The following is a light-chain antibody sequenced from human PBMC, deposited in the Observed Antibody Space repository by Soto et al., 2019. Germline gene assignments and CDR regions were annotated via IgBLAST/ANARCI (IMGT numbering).Light chain of an antibody. CDR2: GAS. CDR3: QQYGSSPPLT. Sequence: EIVLMQSPGTLSLSPGERATLSCRASQSVSNNYVAWYQQKPGQAPRLLIAGASSRATGIPDRFSGSGSGTDLTLTIIRLEPEDFAVYYCQQYGSSPPLTFGGGTKVEIK. J-gene: IGKJ4*01. V-gene: IGKV3-20*01. CDR1: QSVSNNY.